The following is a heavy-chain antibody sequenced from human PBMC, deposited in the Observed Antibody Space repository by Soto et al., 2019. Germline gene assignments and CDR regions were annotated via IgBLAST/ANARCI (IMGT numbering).Heavy chain of an antibody. V-gene: IGHV1-18*04. CDR3: ARGRDNWFDP. CDR1: GYTLTSYG. CDR2: ISAYNGNT. Sequence: ASVKVCCKASGYTLTSYGISWGRQAPSRGLEWMGWISAYNGNTNYAQKFQGRVTMTTDTSTSTAYMELRSLRSHDTAVYYCARGRDNWFDPWGQGTLVTVSS. J-gene: IGHJ5*02.